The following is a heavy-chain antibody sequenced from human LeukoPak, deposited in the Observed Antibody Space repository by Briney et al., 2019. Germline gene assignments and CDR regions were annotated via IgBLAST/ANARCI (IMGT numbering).Heavy chain of an antibody. V-gene: IGHV1-18*01. D-gene: IGHD2-21*02. J-gene: IGHJ4*02. CDR1: GYTFTSYG. CDR2: ISAYNGNT. CDR3: ARSSPSAYCGGDCYSSFDY. Sequence: GASVKVSCKASGYTFTSYGISWVRQAPGQGLEWMGWISAYNGNTNYAQKLQGRVTMTTDTSTSTAYMELRSLRSDDTAVYYCARSSPSAYCGGDCYSSFDYWGQGTLVTVSS.